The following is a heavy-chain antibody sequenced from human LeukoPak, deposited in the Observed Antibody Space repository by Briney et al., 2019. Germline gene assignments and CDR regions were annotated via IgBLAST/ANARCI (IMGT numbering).Heavy chain of an antibody. CDR2: IRSKAYGGTT. V-gene: IGHV3-49*03. D-gene: IGHD4-17*01. CDR3: TNYGDYGWWFDP. Sequence: GGSLRLSCTTSGFTFGDYAMSWFRQAPGKGLEWVGFIRSKAYGGTTEYAASVKGRFTISRDDSKSIAYLQMNSLKTEDTAVYYCTNYGDYGWWFDPWGQGTLVTVSS. CDR1: GFTFGDYA. J-gene: IGHJ5*02.